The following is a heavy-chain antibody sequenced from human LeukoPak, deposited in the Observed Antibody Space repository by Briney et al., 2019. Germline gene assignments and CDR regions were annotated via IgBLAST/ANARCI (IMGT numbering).Heavy chain of an antibody. CDR2: IIPILGIA. Sequence: ASVKVSCKASGGTFSSYAISWVRQAPGQGLEWMGRIIPILGIANYAQKFRGRVTITADKSTSTAYMELSSLRSEDTAVYYCARSLGGPVPAAINYYYYGMDVWGQGTTVTVSS. CDR1: GGTFSSYA. D-gene: IGHD2-2*02. J-gene: IGHJ6*02. CDR3: ARSLGGPVPAAINYYYYGMDV. V-gene: IGHV1-69*04.